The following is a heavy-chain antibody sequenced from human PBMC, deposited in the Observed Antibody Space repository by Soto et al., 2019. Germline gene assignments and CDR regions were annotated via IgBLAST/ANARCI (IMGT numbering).Heavy chain of an antibody. V-gene: IGHV1-46*03. CDR1: GYIFASYY. CDR2: INPSGGGT. J-gene: IGHJ5*02. CDR3: ARGTSFVP. Sequence: QVQLVQSGAEVKKPGASVKVSCKASGYIFASYYIYWVRQAPGQGLEWMGLINPSGGGTTNAQKFQCRVTMTMDTYTSSVYLELSSLPSEDPAVYYCARGTSFVPWGQGSLVTASS. D-gene: IGHD4-17*01.